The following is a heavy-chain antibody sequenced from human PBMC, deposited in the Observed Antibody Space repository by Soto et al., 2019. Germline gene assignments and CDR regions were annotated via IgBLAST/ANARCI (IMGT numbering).Heavy chain of an antibody. CDR1: GGSFSGYY. D-gene: IGHD6-6*01. V-gene: IGHV4-34*01. J-gene: IGHJ4*02. CDR2: INHSGST. Sequence: PSATLSLTCAVYGGSFSGYYWSWIRQPPGKGLEWIGEINHSGSTNYNPSLKSRVTISVDTSKNQFSLKLSSVTAADTAVFYCARGRWNSSSSRPTFGYWGKGTLVTVAS. CDR3: ARGRWNSSSSRPTFGY.